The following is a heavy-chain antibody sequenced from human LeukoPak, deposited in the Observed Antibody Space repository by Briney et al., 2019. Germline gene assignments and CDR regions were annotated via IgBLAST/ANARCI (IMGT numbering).Heavy chain of an antibody. CDR2: IRSKAYGGTT. V-gene: IGHV3-49*04. J-gene: IGHJ4*02. Sequence: GGSLRLSCTASGFTFGDYAMSWVRQAPGKGLEWVGFIRSKAYGGTTEYAASVKGRFTISRDDSKSIAYLQMNSLKTEDTAVYYCTRLHDSSGYYYVSGFDYWGQGTLVTVSS. CDR1: GFTFGDYA. CDR3: TRLHDSSGYYYVSGFDY. D-gene: IGHD3-22*01.